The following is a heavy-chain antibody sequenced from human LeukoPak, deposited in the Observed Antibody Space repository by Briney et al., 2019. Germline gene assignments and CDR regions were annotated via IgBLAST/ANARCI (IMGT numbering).Heavy chain of an antibody. Sequence: ASVKVSCKASGYTFTGYYMHRVRQAPGQGLEWMGWINPNSGGTNYAQKFQGRVTMTRDTSISTAYMELSRLRSDDTAVYYCARDLNQYNYGSGSYSPWGQGTLVTVSS. CDR2: INPNSGGT. J-gene: IGHJ5*02. D-gene: IGHD3-10*01. CDR3: ARDLNQYNYGSGSYSP. V-gene: IGHV1-2*02. CDR1: GYTFTGYY.